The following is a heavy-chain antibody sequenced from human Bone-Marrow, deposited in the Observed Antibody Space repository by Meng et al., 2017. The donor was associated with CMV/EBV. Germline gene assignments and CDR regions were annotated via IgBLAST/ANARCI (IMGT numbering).Heavy chain of an antibody. Sequence: GESLKISCAASGFTFSSYWMHWVRQAPGKGLVWVSRINSDGSSTSYADSVKGRFTISRDNAKSTLFLQMNSLRAEDTAVYYCASPRYGSGWYDYWGQGTLVTVAS. D-gene: IGHD6-19*01. V-gene: IGHV3-74*01. J-gene: IGHJ4*02. CDR3: ASPRYGSGWYDY. CDR2: INSDGSST. CDR1: GFTFSSYW.